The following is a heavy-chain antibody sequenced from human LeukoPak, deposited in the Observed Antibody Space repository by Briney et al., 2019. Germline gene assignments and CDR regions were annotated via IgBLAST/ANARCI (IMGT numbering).Heavy chain of an antibody. V-gene: IGHV1-18*01. Sequence: ASVKVSCKASGYTFTSYGISWVRQAPGQGLEWMGWISAYNSNTNYAQKLQGRVTMTTDTSTSTAYMELRSLRSDDTAVYYCARDLQTDGSGSYYRNDAFDIWGQGTMVTVSS. D-gene: IGHD3-10*01. CDR1: GYTFTSYG. CDR2: ISAYNSNT. J-gene: IGHJ3*02. CDR3: ARDLQTDGSGSYYRNDAFDI.